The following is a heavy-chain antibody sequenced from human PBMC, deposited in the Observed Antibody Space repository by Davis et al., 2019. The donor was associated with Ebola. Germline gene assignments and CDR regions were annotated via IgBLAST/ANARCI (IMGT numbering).Heavy chain of an antibody. CDR1: GFTFDDYA. Sequence: PGGSLRLSCAASGFTFDDYAMHWVRQAPGKGLEWVSGISWNSGSIGYADSVKGRFTISRDNAKNSLYLQMNSLRAEDTALYYCAKDKAGAARPPYYYGMDVWGKGTTVTVSS. V-gene: IGHV3-9*01. CDR2: ISWNSGSI. CDR3: AKDKAGAARPPYYYGMDV. J-gene: IGHJ6*04. D-gene: IGHD6-6*01.